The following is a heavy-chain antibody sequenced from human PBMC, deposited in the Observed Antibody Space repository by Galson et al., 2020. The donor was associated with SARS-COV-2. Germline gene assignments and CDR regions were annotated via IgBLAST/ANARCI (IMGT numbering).Heavy chain of an antibody. CDR3: ARDRLLRPTVVRGVTYNWFDP. D-gene: IGHD3-10*01. V-gene: IGHV1-18*01. CDR1: GYTFTSYG. CDR2: ISAYNGNT. Sequence: ASVKVSCKASGYTFTSYGISWVRQAPGQGLEWMGWISAYNGNTNYAQKLQGRVTMTTDTSTSTAYMELRSLRSDDTAVYYCARDRLLRPTVVRGVTYNWFDPWGQGTLVTVSS. J-gene: IGHJ5*02.